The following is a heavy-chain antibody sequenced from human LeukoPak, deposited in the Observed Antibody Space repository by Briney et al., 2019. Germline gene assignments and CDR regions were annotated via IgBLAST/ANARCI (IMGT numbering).Heavy chain of an antibody. Sequence: GRSLRLSCAASGFTFDDYAMHWVRQAPGKGLEWVSGISWNSGSIGYADSAKGRFTISRDNAKNSLYLQMNSLRAEDTALYYCAKGIVVGGEYYFDYWGQGTLVTVSS. D-gene: IGHD3-22*01. CDR1: GFTFDDYA. CDR2: ISWNSGSI. CDR3: AKGIVVGGEYYFDY. J-gene: IGHJ4*02. V-gene: IGHV3-9*01.